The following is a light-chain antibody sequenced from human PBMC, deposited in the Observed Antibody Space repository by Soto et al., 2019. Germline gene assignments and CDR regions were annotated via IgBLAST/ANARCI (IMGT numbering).Light chain of an antibody. CDR3: TSYKLIRPLYG. V-gene: IGLV2-14*01. Sequence: QSVLTQPASVSGSPGQSITISCTGTSSDVGAYNYVSWYQQHPGKAPKLMVFDVSTRPPGVSDRFSGSKSGNTASLTISGLQAEDEADYYCTSYKLIRPLYGFATGLKVAVL. CDR2: DVS. J-gene: IGLJ1*01. CDR1: SSDVGAYNY.